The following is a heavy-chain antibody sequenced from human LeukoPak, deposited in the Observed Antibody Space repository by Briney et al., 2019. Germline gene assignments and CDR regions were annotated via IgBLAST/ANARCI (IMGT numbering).Heavy chain of an antibody. J-gene: IGHJ6*02. CDR2: VYSSGSA. Sequence: SETLSLTCTVSGGSISSYYWIWIRQPAGKGLEWIGRVYSSGSANYNPSLKSRVALSVDTSKNQFSLKLSSVTAADTAVYYCARAGYYYYGMDVWGQGTTVTVSS. V-gene: IGHV4-4*07. CDR1: GGSISSYY. CDR3: ARAGYYYYGMDV.